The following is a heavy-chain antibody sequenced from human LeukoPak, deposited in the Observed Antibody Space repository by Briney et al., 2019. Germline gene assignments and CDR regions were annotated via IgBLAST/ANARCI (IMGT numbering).Heavy chain of an antibody. Sequence: SETLSLTCTVSGGSISSSSYYWGWIRQPPGKGLEWIGSIYYSGSTYYNPSLKSRVTISVDTSKNQFSLKLSSVTAADTAVYYCARGFEAVAGTNIRFDPWGQGTLVTVSS. CDR3: ARGFEAVAGTNIRFDP. V-gene: IGHV4-39*07. J-gene: IGHJ5*02. CDR1: GGSISSSSYY. CDR2: IYYSGST. D-gene: IGHD6-19*01.